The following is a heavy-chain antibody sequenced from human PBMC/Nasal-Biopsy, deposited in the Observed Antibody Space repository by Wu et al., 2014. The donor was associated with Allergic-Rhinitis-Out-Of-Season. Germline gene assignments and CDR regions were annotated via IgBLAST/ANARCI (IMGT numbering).Heavy chain of an antibody. V-gene: IGHV4-59*08. CDR2: IYYSGTT. CDR1: GGSMNGYH. D-gene: IGHD1-26*01. Sequence: TLSLTCSVSGGSMNGYHWSWIRQSPGKGLEWIGYIYYSGTTTYNDALKSRVTISLDTSRKQFSLKLRSVTAADTAVYYCARWTIEAAIGTFDIWGQGTMVTVSS. CDR3: ARWTIEAAIGTFDI. J-gene: IGHJ3*02.